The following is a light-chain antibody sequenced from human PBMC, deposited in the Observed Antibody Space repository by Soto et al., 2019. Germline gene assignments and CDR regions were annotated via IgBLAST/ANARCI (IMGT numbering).Light chain of an antibody. Sequence: EIVLTQSPGTLSLSPGERATLSCRASQSVSSSYLAWYQQKPGQAPRLLIYGASSRATGIPDRFSGSGSGTDFPLTISRLEPEDFAVYYCQQYGSSPQTFVQGTKVEI. V-gene: IGKV3-20*01. CDR1: QSVSSSY. CDR3: QQYGSSPQT. J-gene: IGKJ1*01. CDR2: GAS.